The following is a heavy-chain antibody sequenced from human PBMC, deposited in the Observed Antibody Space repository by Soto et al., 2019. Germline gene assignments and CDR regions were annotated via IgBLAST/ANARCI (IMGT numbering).Heavy chain of an antibody. CDR3: ASSQTTVTSYAY. Sequence: QLQRQESGSGLVKPSQTLSLTCAVSGGSISSGGYSWSWIRQPPGKGLEWIGYIYHSGSTYYNPSLKSRVTISVDRSKNQFSLKLSSVTAADTAVSYCASSQTTVTSYAYWGQGTLVTVSS. V-gene: IGHV4-30-2*01. J-gene: IGHJ4*02. CDR1: GGSISSGGYS. CDR2: IYHSGST. D-gene: IGHD4-17*01.